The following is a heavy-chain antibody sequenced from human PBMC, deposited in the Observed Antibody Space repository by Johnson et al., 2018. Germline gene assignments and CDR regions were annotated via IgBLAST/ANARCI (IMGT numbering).Heavy chain of an antibody. CDR2: IYYSGST. J-gene: IGHJ6*02. V-gene: IGHV4-39*01. Sequence: QVQLQESGPGLVKXSETLSLXCTVSGGSISSSSYYWGWIRQPPGRGLEWIGSIYYSGSTYYNPSLKSRVTISVDTSKNQFSLKLSSVTAADTAVYYCASPLAGSGSYYRYYYGMDVWGQGTTVTVSS. D-gene: IGHD3-10*01. CDR1: GGSISSSSYY. CDR3: ASPLAGSGSYYRYYYGMDV.